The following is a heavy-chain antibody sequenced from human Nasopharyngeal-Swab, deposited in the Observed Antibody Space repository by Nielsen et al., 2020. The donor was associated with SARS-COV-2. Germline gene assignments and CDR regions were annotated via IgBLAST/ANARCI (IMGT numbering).Heavy chain of an antibody. CDR2: IISSGSTI. V-gene: IGHV3-11*04. CDR1: GFTFSDYY. D-gene: IGHD2-2*01. Sequence: GGSLRLSCAASGFTFSDYYMSWIRQAPGKGLEWVSFIISSGSTIYYADSVKGRFTISRDNDKNSLYLQMNSLRAEYTAVYYCARVSAPSGDCSSTSCYPPTIRYYYYYYMDGWGKGTTVTVS. CDR3: ARVSAPSGDCSSTSCYPPTIRYYYYYYMDG. J-gene: IGHJ6*03.